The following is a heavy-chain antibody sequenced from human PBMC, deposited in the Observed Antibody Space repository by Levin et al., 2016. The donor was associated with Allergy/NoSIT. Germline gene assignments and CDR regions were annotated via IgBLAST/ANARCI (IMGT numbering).Heavy chain of an antibody. J-gene: IGHJ4*02. Sequence: GGSLRLSCAASGFTFSSYGMHWVRQVAGKGLVWVSRITTDGSTTSYADSVKGRFTISRDNAKNTVYLQMNSLGADDTAVYYCARGYGGNSWVLDYWGQGTLVSVSS. CDR2: ITTDGSTT. CDR3: ARGYGGNSWVLDY. V-gene: IGHV3-74*01. CDR1: GFTFSSYG. D-gene: IGHD4-23*01.